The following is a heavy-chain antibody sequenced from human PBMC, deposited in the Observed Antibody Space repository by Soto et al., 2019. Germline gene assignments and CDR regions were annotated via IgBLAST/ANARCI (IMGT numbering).Heavy chain of an antibody. V-gene: IGHV3-11*01. CDR3: AAGVTTFDY. CDR2: ISSSGNII. Sequence: GGSLRLSCAGSGFTFSDYYMSWIRQAPGKGLEWVSYISSSGNIIYYADSVKGRFTISRDNAKNSLYLQMSSLMSEDTAVYYCAAGVTTFDYWGQGTLVTVSS. CDR1: GFTFSDYY. D-gene: IGHD4-17*01. J-gene: IGHJ4*02.